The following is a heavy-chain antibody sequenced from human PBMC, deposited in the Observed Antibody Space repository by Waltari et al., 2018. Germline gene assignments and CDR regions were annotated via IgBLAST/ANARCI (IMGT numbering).Heavy chain of an antibody. CDR1: GGTFSRSA. D-gene: IGHD4-17*01. Sequence: QVQLVQSGAEVKKPGSSVKVSCKASGGTFSRSAISWVRQAPGQGLEWMGGIIPIFGTANYAQKFQGRVTITTDESTSTAYMELSSLRSEDTAVYYCARTGGLHGDYDSYWGQGTLVTVSS. CDR2: IIPIFGTA. J-gene: IGHJ4*02. CDR3: ARTGGLHGDYDSY. V-gene: IGHV1-69*05.